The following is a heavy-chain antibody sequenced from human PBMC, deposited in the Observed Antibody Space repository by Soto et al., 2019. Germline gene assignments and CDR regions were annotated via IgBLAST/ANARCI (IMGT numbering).Heavy chain of an antibody. Sequence: SETLSLTCTVSGGSISSDYWSWIRQPPGKGLEWIGYIYYSGSTNYNPSLKSRVTISVDTSKNQFSLKLSSVTAADTAVYYCARVTGVLWFGELLYFDYWGQGTLVTVSS. CDR2: IYYSGST. J-gene: IGHJ4*02. V-gene: IGHV4-59*01. D-gene: IGHD3-10*01. CDR3: ARVTGVLWFGELLYFDY. CDR1: GGSISSDY.